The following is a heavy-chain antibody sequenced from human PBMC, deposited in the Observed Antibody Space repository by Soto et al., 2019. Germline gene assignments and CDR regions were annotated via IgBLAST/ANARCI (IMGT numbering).Heavy chain of an antibody. CDR1: GGSISSGGYY. D-gene: IGHD4-17*01. J-gene: IGHJ3*02. CDR2: IHYSGST. CDR3: ARDSTVTRSSAFDI. V-gene: IGHV4-31*03. Sequence: QVQLQESGPGLEKPSQTLSLTCSVSGGSISSGGYYWSWIRQHPGKGLEWIGNIHYSGSTYYNPSLKSRVTISVDTSKNQFSLKLRSVTAADTAVYYCARDSTVTRSSAFDIWGQGTTVTVSP.